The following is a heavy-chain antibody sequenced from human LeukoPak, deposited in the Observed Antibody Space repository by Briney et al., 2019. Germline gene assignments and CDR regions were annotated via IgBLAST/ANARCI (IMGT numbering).Heavy chain of an antibody. Sequence: PSETLSLTCTVSGVSISSYYWSWIRQPPGKGLEWIGYIYYSGSTNYNPSLKSRVTISVDTSKNQFSLKLSSVTAADTAVYYCASSRYSSGWYDYWGQGTLVTVSS. V-gene: IGHV4-59*01. CDR3: ASSRYSSGWYDY. CDR1: GVSISSYY. D-gene: IGHD6-19*01. CDR2: IYYSGST. J-gene: IGHJ4*02.